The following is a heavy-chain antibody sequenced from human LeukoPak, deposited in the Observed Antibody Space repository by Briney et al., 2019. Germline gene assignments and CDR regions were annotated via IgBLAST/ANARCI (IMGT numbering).Heavy chain of an antibody. J-gene: IGHJ4*02. Sequence: SETLSLTCAVYGGSFSGYYWSWIRQPPGKGLEWIGEINHSGSTNYNPSLKSRVTISVDTSKNQFSLKLSSVTAADTAVYYCARLYSKLVLINDHGGYWGQGTLVTVSS. CDR2: INHSGST. D-gene: IGHD6-6*01. CDR3: ARLYSKLVLINDHGGY. CDR1: GGSFSGYY. V-gene: IGHV4-34*01.